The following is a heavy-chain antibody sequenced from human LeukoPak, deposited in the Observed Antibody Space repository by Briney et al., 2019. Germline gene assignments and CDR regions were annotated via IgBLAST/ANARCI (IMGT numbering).Heavy chain of an antibody. CDR3: AKDRLRSYYDSSGYYPDAFDI. CDR2: IKWNGGST. CDR1: GFSFDDYG. V-gene: IGHV3-20*04. Sequence: GGSLRLSCATSGFSFDDYGMSWVRQAPGKGLEWVSGIKWNGGSTGYADSVKGRFTISRDNAKNSLFLQMNSLRAEDTAVYYCAKDRLRSYYDSSGYYPDAFDIWGQGTMVTVSS. J-gene: IGHJ3*02. D-gene: IGHD3-22*01.